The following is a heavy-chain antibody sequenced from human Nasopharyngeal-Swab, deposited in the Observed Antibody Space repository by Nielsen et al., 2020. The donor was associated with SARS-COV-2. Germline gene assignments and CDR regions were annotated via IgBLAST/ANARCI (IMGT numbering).Heavy chain of an antibody. CDR2: IYTSGST. D-gene: IGHD2-15*01. CDR3: ARDRSYRSGGSCYGGNWFDP. CDR1: GGSISSYY. J-gene: IGHJ5*02. V-gene: IGHV4-4*07. Sequence: SETLSLTCTVSGGSISSYYWSWIRQPAGKGLEWIGRIYTSGSTNYNPSLKSRVTMSVDTSKNQFSLKLSSVTAADTAVYYCARDRSYRSGGSCYGGNWFDPWGQGTLVTVSS.